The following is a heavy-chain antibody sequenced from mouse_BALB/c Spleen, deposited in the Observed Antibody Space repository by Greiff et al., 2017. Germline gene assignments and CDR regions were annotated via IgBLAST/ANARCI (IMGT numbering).Heavy chain of an antibody. CDR3: ARGRGYYAMDY. CDR1: GFTFSSFG. Sequence: EVQVVESGGGLVQPGGSRKLSCAASGFTFSSFGMHWVRQAPEKGLEWVAYISSGSSTIYYADTVKGRFTISRDNPKNTLFLQMTSLRSEDTAMYYCARGRGYYAMDYWGQGTSVTVSS. CDR2: ISSGSSTI. V-gene: IGHV5-17*02. J-gene: IGHJ4*01.